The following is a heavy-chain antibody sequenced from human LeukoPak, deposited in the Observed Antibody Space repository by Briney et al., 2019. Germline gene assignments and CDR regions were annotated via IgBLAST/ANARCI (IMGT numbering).Heavy chain of an antibody. Sequence: SETLPLICTVSGGSNSSSSDYWGWIRQPPGKGLEWIGSIYYGGSPYYNPSLKSRVTISVDTSKNQFSLKLSSVTAAGTAVYYCARLRALLWFAEHHYYFDYWGQGALVTVSS. CDR3: ARLRALLWFAEHHYYFDY. D-gene: IGHD3-10*01. V-gene: IGHV4-39*01. J-gene: IGHJ4*02. CDR2: IYYGGSP. CDR1: GGSNSSSSDY.